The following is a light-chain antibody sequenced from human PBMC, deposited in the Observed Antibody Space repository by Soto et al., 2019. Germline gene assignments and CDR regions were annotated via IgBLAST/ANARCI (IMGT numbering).Light chain of an antibody. CDR2: GAS. V-gene: IGKV3-15*01. CDR1: QSVSSSY. CDR3: QQYYNWPRT. J-gene: IGKJ5*01. Sequence: EIVLTHSPGTLSLSPWEIATLSCRASQSVSSSYLAWYQQKPGQAPRLLFYGASTGATGLPARFSGSGSGTEFTLTINSLQAEDCAVYYCQQYYNWPRTFGQGTRLEIK.